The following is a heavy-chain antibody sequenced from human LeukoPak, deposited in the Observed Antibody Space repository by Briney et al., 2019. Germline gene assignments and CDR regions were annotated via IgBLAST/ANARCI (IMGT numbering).Heavy chain of an antibody. J-gene: IGHJ3*01. CDR2: ISSSSSTI. D-gene: IGHD3-16*01. CDR3: ARPAYTAAYDL. V-gene: IGHV3-48*04. Sequence: PGGSLRLSCAASGFTFSSYSMDWVRQAPGKGLEWVSCISSSSSTIYYADSVKGRFTISRDNAKNSLFLQMNSLRAEDTAVYYCARPAYTAAYDLWGQGTLVTVSS. CDR1: GFTFSSYS.